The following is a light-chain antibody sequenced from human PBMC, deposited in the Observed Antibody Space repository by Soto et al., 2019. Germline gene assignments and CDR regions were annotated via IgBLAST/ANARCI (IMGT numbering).Light chain of an antibody. J-gene: IGKJ1*01. CDR1: QSVRSNF. CDR2: GVS. Sequence: EIVLTQSPGTLSLSPGERATLSCRASQSVRSNFLAWYQQKIGQAPRLLIYGVSNRATGIPDRFGGSGSGTDFTLTISSLESEDFAVYYCQQYCNSPRKFGQGTKVESK. CDR3: QQYCNSPRK. V-gene: IGKV3-20*01.